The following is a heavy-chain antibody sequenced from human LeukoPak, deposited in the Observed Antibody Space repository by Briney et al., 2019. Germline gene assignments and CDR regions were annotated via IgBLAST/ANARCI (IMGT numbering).Heavy chain of an antibody. CDR2: IYHSGST. Sequence: SHTLSLTCAVSGGSISSGGYSWSWIRQPPGKGLEWIGYIYHSGSTYYNPSLKSRVTISVDRSKNQFSLKLSSVTAADTAVYYCARAWPNHDAFDIWGQGKMVTVSS. CDR1: GGSISSGGYS. V-gene: IGHV4-30-2*01. D-gene: IGHD5-12*01. J-gene: IGHJ3*02. CDR3: ARAWPNHDAFDI.